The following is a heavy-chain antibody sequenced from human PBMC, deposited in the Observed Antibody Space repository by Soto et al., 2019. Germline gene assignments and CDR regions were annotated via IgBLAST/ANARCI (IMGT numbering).Heavy chain of an antibody. D-gene: IGHD5-12*01. Sequence: SETLSLTCTVSGGSISSGGYYWSWIRQHPGKGLEWIGYIYYSGSTYYNPSLKSRVTISVDTSKNQFSLKLSSVTAADTAVYYCPRLAQWLRGPNCFDPWGQGTLVTVSS. V-gene: IGHV4-31*03. J-gene: IGHJ5*02. CDR3: PRLAQWLRGPNCFDP. CDR2: IYYSGST. CDR1: GGSISSGGYY.